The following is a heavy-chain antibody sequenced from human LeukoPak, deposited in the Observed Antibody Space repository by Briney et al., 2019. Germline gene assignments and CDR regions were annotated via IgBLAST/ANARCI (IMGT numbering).Heavy chain of an antibody. V-gene: IGHV4-34*01. CDR3: ARVSAICTNGVCYTVVFDY. J-gene: IGHJ4*02. CDR1: GGSFSGYY. D-gene: IGHD2-8*01. CDR2: INHSGST. Sequence: SETLSLTCAVYGGSFSGYYWSWIRQPPGKGLEWIGEINHSGSTNYNPSLKSRVTISVDTSKNQFSLKLSSVTAADTAVYYCARVSAICTNGVCYTVVFDYWGQGTLVTVSS.